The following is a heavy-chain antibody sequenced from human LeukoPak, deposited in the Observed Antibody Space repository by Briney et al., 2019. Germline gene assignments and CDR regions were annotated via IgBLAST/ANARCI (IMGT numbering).Heavy chain of an antibody. Sequence: GGALRLSCVASGCTLSSYWMSWVGQAPGQGRAGVANIEQEVSLKYYVDSEKGRLTIYRANAKNSLYLQMSSLGAKDPAVYYCASGSSGRGGADYWGLGTLVTVSS. CDR3: ASGSSGRGGADY. CDR1: GCTLSSYW. CDR2: IEQEVSLK. V-gene: IGHV3-7*01. J-gene: IGHJ4*02. D-gene: IGHD6-19*01.